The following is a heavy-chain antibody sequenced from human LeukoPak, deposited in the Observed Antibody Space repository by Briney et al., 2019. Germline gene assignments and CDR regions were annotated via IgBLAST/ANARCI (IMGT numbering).Heavy chain of an antibody. V-gene: IGHV4-59*08. Sequence: PSETLSLTCTVSGGSISSYYWSWIRQPPGRGLEWIGYIYYSGSTNYNPSLKSRVTISVDTSKNQFSLKLSSVTAADTAVYYCARHWRYSSSWYKDSDAFDIWGQGTMVTVSS. CDR2: IYYSGST. J-gene: IGHJ3*02. D-gene: IGHD6-13*01. CDR3: ARHWRYSSSWYKDSDAFDI. CDR1: GGSISSYY.